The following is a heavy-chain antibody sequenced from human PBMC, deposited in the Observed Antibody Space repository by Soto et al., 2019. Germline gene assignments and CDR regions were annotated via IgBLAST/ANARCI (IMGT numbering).Heavy chain of an antibody. CDR3: ARGWGRIFDY. CDR1: GGSFSGYY. V-gene: IGHV4-34*01. J-gene: IGHJ4*02. Sequence: SETLSLTCAVYGGSFSGYYWNWIRQPPGKGLEWIGEINHSGTTNYNPSLKSRVTISVDTSKNQFSLKLSSVSAADTAVYYCARGWGRIFDYWGQGTLVTVSS. CDR2: INHSGTT. D-gene: IGHD7-27*01.